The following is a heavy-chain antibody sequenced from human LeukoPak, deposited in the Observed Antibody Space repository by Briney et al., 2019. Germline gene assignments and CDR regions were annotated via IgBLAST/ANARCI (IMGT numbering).Heavy chain of an antibody. V-gene: IGHV4-59*01. D-gene: IGHD1-26*01. CDR2: IYYSGST. Sequence: SETLSLACTVSGGSISSYYWSWIRQPPGKGLEWIGYIYYSGSTNYNPSLKSRVTISVDTSKNQFSLKLSSVTAADTAVYYCARGIWELPLDYWGQGTLVTVSS. J-gene: IGHJ4*02. CDR1: GGSISSYY. CDR3: ARGIWELPLDY.